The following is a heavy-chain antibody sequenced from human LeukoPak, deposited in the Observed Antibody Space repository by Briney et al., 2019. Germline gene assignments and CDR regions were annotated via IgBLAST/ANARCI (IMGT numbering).Heavy chain of an antibody. D-gene: IGHD3-16*02. CDR1: GDSISTYY. V-gene: IGHV4-59*01. Sequence: PSETLSLTCAVSGDSISTYYWSWIRQPPGKGLEWIGYIYSSVTTNNNPSLRSRVTISLDTSKNQFSLRLSSVTAADTALYYCARVRNYPDAFDIWSHGTMVTVSS. J-gene: IGHJ3*02. CDR3: ARVRNYPDAFDI. CDR2: IYSSVTT.